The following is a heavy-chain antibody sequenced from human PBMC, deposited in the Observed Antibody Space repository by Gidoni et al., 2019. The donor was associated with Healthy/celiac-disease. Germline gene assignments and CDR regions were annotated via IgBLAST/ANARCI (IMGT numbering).Heavy chain of an antibody. Sequence: RCRIYGWGWIRQPPGKGLEWIGSIYYSGSTYYNPSLKGRVTISVDTSKNQFSLQLISVTAADTAVYYCARHEYVAGTYCYAFDIWGQGTMVTVSS. CDR2: IYYSGST. CDR1: RCRIYG. V-gene: IGHV4-39*01. CDR3: ARHEYVAGTYCYAFDI. D-gene: IGHD6-19*01. J-gene: IGHJ3*02.